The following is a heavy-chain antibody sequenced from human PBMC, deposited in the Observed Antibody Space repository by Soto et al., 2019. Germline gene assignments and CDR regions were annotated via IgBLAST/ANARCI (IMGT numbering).Heavy chain of an antibody. J-gene: IGHJ4*02. Sequence: PSETLSLTCTVSGASINTDSFQWGWVRQPPGKGLEWIGNIYHSGAAFYNPSLQSRLTVSIDTSNNQFSLKLSSVTAADTAVYYCARGSYGDSYWGQGTLVTVSS. V-gene: IGHV4-39*01. CDR3: ARGSYGDSY. CDR2: IYHSGAA. D-gene: IGHD4-17*01. CDR1: GASINTDSFQ.